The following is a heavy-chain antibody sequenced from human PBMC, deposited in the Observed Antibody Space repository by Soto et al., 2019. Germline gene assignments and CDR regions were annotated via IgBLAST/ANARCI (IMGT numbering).Heavy chain of an antibody. Sequence: QVQLVQSVAEVKKPGSSVKVSCKASGDTFSTYTITWMRQAPGQGLEWMGGIIPRSATSNYAQKFQGRVTITADESTSTAYMELSSLRSEDTDVYYFAREGLVLVPTTVNYDYYYYDLDVWGQGTTVIVSS. CDR2: IIPRSATS. CDR3: AREGLVLVPTTVNYDYYYYDLDV. CDR1: GDTFSTYT. V-gene: IGHV1-69*12. J-gene: IGHJ6*02. D-gene: IGHD2-2*01.